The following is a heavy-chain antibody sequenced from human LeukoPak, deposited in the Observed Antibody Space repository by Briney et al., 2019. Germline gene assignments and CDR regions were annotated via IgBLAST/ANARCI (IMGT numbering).Heavy chain of an antibody. J-gene: IGHJ4*02. V-gene: IGHV1-2*02. CDR3: ARAGSYQSIFDY. CDR2: INPNSGGT. Sequence: ASVKVSCKASGYTFTGYYMHWVRQAPGQGLEWMGWINPNSGGTNYAQKFRGRVTMTRDTSISTAYMELSRLRSDDTAVYYCARAGSYQSIFDYWGQGTLVTVSS. D-gene: IGHD1-26*01. CDR1: GYTFTGYY.